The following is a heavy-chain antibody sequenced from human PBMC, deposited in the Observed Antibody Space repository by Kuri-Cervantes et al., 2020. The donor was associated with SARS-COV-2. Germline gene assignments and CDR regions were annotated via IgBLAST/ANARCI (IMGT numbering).Heavy chain of an antibody. CDR1: GGSISSSSYY. CDR3: ALSSTSRNYYYYGMDV. J-gene: IGHJ6*02. CDR2: IYYSGST. Sequence: SEILSLTCTVSGGSISSSSYYWGWIRQPPGKGLEWIGSIYYSGSTYYNPSLKSRVTISVNTSKNQFSLKLSSVTAADTAVYYCALSSTSRNYYYYGMDVWGQGTTVTVSS. V-gene: IGHV4-39*01. D-gene: IGHD2-2*01.